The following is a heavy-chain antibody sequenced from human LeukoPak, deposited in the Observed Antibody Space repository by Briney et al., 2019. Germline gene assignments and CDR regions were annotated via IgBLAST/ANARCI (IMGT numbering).Heavy chain of an antibody. Sequence: GGSLRLSCAASGFTFSSYWMSWVRQAPGKGLEGVANIKQDGSDKYYLDSVKGRFTISRDNAKNSLYLQMNSLRAEDTAVYYCARRTYYYGPGSYYKDYWGQGTLVTVSS. CDR2: IKQDGSDK. D-gene: IGHD3-10*01. J-gene: IGHJ4*02. CDR3: ARRTYYYGPGSYYKDY. V-gene: IGHV3-7*01. CDR1: GFTFSSYW.